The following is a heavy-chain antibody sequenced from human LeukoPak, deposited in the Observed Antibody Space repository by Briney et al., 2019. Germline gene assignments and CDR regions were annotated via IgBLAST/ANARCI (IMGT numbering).Heavy chain of an antibody. CDR3: AAGTAADY. Sequence: GGSLRLSCVVSGIPFSDFYMNWIRQAPGKGLEWISYVSSSSSYTDYAESVKGRFSISRDNAKSAPYLEMSDLRVEDTAVYYCAAGTAADYWGQGTLVIVSS. CDR1: GIPFSDFY. CDR2: VSSSSSYT. D-gene: IGHD6-13*01. J-gene: IGHJ4*02. V-gene: IGHV3-11*03.